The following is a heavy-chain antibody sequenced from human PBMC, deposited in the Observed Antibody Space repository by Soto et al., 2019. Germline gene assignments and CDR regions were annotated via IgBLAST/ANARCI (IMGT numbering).Heavy chain of an antibody. J-gene: IGHJ6*02. CDR1: GGSISSGGYY. CDR2: IYYSGST. CDR3: ARVSCSSTRCSFGGYYYGMDA. D-gene: IGHD2-2*01. Sequence: SETLSLTCTVSGGSISSGGYYWSWIRQHPGKGLEWIGYIYYSGSTYYNPSLKSRVTISVDTSKNQFSLKLSSVTAADTAVYYCARVSCSSTRCSFGGYYYGMDAWGQGTTATVSS. V-gene: IGHV4-31*03.